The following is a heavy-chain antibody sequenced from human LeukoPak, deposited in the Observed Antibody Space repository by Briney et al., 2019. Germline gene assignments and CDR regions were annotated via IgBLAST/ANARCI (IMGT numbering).Heavy chain of an antibody. V-gene: IGHV4-59*08. J-gene: IGHJ4*02. CDR3: ARAAIVGATLFDY. CDR2: IYYSGST. D-gene: IGHD1-26*01. Sequence: SETLSLTCTVSGGSISSYYWSWIRQPPGKGLEWIGYIYYSGSTNYNPSLKSRVTISVDTSKNQFSLKLSSVTAADTAVYYCARAAIVGATLFDYWGQGTLVTVSS. CDR1: GGSISSYY.